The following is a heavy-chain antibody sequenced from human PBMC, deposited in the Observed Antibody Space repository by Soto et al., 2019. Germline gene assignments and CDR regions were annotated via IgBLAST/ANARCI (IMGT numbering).Heavy chain of an antibody. Sequence: SETLSLTCAVYGGSFSGYYWSWMRQPPGKGLEWIGEINHSGSTNYNPSLKSRVTISVDTSKNQFSLKLSSVTAADTAVYYCARGPRFYDFWSGYYYNWFDPWGQGTLVTVPQ. CDR2: INHSGST. D-gene: IGHD3-3*01. J-gene: IGHJ5*02. CDR3: ARGPRFYDFWSGYYYNWFDP. CDR1: GGSFSGYY. V-gene: IGHV4-34*01.